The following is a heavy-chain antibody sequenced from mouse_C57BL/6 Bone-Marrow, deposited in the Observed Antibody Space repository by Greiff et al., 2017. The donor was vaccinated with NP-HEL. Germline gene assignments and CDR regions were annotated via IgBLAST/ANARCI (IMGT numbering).Heavy chain of an antibody. Sequence: QVHVKQPGAELVKPGASVKVSCKASGYTFTSYWMHWVKQRPGQGLEWIGRIHPSDSDTNYNQKFKGKATLTVDKSSSTAYMQLSSLRSEDSAVYYCAMEKLLAYWGQGTLVTVSA. CDR1: GYTFTSYW. CDR2: IHPSDSDT. V-gene: IGHV1-74*01. CDR3: AMEKLLAY. J-gene: IGHJ3*01.